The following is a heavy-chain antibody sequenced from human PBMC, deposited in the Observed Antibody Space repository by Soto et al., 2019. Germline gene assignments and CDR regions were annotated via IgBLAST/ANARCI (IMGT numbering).Heavy chain of an antibody. CDR2: INPNSGGT. CDR1: GYTFTCYY. V-gene: IGHV1-2*04. Sequence: ASVKVSCKASGYTFTCYYMHWVRQAPGQGLEWMGWINPNSGGTNYAQKFQGWVTMTRDTSISTAYMELSRLRSDDTAVYYCARATVSPNFNYYYYGMDVWGQGTTVTVSS. J-gene: IGHJ6*02. CDR3: ARATVSPNFNYYYYGMDV. D-gene: IGHD3-3*01.